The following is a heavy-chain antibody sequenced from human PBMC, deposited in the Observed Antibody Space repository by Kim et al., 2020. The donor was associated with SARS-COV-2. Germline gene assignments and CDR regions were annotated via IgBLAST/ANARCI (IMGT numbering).Heavy chain of an antibody. Sequence: SETLSLTCTVSGGSISSGSYYWSWIRQPAGKGLEWIGRIYTSGSTNYNPSLKSRVTISVDTSKNQFSLKLSSVTAADTAVYYCAGGSSSWYGNWFDPWGQGTLVTVSS. D-gene: IGHD6-13*01. J-gene: IGHJ5*02. CDR1: GGSISSGSYY. V-gene: IGHV4-61*02. CDR2: IYTSGST. CDR3: AGGSSSWYGNWFDP.